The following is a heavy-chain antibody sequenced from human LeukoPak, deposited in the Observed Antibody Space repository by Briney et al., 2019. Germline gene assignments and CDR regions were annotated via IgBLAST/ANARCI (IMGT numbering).Heavy chain of an antibody. V-gene: IGHV3-30-3*01. CDR2: ISYDGSNK. CDR1: GFTFSSYA. Sequence: PGGSLRLSCAASGFTFSSYAMHWVRQAPGKGLEGVAVISYDGSNKYYADSVKGRFTISRDNSKNTLYLQMNSLRAEDTAVYYCAIRYSYGYGLDYWGQGTLVTVSS. J-gene: IGHJ4*02. D-gene: IGHD5-18*01. CDR3: AIRYSYGYGLDY.